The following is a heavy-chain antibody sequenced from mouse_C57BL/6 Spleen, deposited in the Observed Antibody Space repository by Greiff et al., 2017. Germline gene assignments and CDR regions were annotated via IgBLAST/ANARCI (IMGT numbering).Heavy chain of an antibody. J-gene: IGHJ2*01. CDR1: GYTFTSYW. Sequence: QVQLQQPGAELVRPGTSVKLSCKASGYTFTSYWMHWVKQRPGQGLEWIGVIDPSDSYTNYNQKFKGKATLTVDTSSSTAYMQLSSLTSEESAVYYCARLTGNYFDYWGQGTTLTVSS. V-gene: IGHV1-59*01. CDR2: IDPSDSYT. D-gene: IGHD4-1*01. CDR3: ARLTGNYFDY.